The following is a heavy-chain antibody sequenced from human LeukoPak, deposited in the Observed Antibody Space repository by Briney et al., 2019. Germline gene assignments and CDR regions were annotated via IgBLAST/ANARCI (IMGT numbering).Heavy chain of an antibody. J-gene: IGHJ4*02. Sequence: GRSLRLPCEASEFTFSNYGMHWVRQAPGKGLEWLAVISNDGSSRQYRDSVKGRFTVSRDNSKNTLYLQMNSLRAEDTAVYYCVSGTCGGSCYILDYWGQGTLVTVSS. CDR3: VSGTCGGSCYILDY. CDR2: ISNDGSSR. CDR1: EFTFSNYG. V-gene: IGHV3-30*03. D-gene: IGHD2-15*01.